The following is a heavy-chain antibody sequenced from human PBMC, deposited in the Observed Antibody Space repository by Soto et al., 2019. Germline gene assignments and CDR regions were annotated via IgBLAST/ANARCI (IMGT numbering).Heavy chain of an antibody. CDR3: ARDRARYYYGSGKYPFDY. Sequence: GGSLRLSCAASGFTFSSYWMSWVRQAPGKGLEWVANIKQDGSEKYYVDSVKGRFTISRDNAKNSLYLQMNSLRAEDTAVYYCARDRARYYYGSGKYPFDYWGQGTLVTVSS. CDR1: GFTFSSYW. J-gene: IGHJ4*02. V-gene: IGHV3-7*01. CDR2: IKQDGSEK. D-gene: IGHD3-10*01.